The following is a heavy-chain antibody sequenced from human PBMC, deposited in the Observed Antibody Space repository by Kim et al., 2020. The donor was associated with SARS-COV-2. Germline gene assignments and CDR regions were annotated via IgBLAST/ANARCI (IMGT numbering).Heavy chain of an antibody. V-gene: IGHV3-23*01. Sequence: GGSLRLSCAASGFTFSSYAMSWVRQAPGKGLEWVSAISGSGGSTYYADSVKGRFTISRDNSKNTLYLQMNSLRAEDTAVYYCANHNMPGGSGPRSGLDYWGQGTLVTVSS. J-gene: IGHJ4*02. D-gene: IGHD6-19*01. CDR3: ANHNMPGGSGPRSGLDY. CDR1: GFTFSSYA. CDR2: ISGSGGST.